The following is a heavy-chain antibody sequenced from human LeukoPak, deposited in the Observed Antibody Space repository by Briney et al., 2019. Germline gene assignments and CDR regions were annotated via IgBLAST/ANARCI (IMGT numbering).Heavy chain of an antibody. CDR3: AREDYGGNSGNFDS. D-gene: IGHD4-23*01. Sequence: GRSLRLSCAASGFTFSSYWMSWVRQAPGKGREWVATIKQDGSEKYYVDSVKGRFTISRDNAKNSLYLQMNSLRAEDTAVYYCAREDYGGNSGNFDSWGQGTLVTVSS. CDR1: GFTFSSYW. CDR2: IKQDGSEK. J-gene: IGHJ4*02. V-gene: IGHV3-7*01.